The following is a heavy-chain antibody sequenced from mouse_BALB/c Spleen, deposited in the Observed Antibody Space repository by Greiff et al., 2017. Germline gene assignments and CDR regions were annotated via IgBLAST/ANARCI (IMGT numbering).Heavy chain of an antibody. CDR2: INPSNGRT. D-gene: IGHD6-5*01. CDR1: GYTFTSYW. CDR3: ARCPYATVRAMDY. Sequence: QVQLKQPGAELVKPGASVKLSCKASGYTFTSYWMHWVKQRPGQGLEWIGEINPSNGRTNYNEKFKSKATLTVDKSSSTAYMQLSSLTSEDSAVYYCARCPYATVRAMDYWGQGTSVTVSS. V-gene: IGHV1S81*02. J-gene: IGHJ4*01.